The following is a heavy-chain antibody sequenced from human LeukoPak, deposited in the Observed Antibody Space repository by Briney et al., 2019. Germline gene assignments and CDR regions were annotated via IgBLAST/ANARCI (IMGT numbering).Heavy chain of an antibody. CDR1: GFTFSSYA. Sequence: GGSLRLSCAASGFTFSSYAMSWVRQAPGKGLEWVSAISGCGGSTYYADSVKGRFTISRDNSKNTLYLQMNSLRAEDTAVYYCAKGDENGSGWYRQDSYYYGMDVWGQGTTVTVSS. CDR2: ISGCGGST. J-gene: IGHJ6*02. D-gene: IGHD6-19*01. CDR3: AKGDENGSGWYRQDSYYYGMDV. V-gene: IGHV3-23*01.